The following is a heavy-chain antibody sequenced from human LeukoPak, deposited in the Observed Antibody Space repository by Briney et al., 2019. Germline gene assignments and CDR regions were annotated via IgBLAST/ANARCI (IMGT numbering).Heavy chain of an antibody. CDR2: IATNGDT. D-gene: IGHD3-10*01. Sequence: GGSLRLSCAASGFTFSTSDMHWVRQATGKGLEWVSGIATNGDTFYLGSVKGRFIISRENAKNTLYLQMNSLRAEDTAVYYCAKEHGSGSYYFDYWGRGTLVTVSS. J-gene: IGHJ4*02. V-gene: IGHV3-13*01. CDR3: AKEHGSGSYYFDY. CDR1: GFTFSTSD.